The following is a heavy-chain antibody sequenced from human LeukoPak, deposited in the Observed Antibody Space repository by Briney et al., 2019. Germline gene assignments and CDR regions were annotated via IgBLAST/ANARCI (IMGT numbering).Heavy chain of an antibody. Sequence: SSVKVSCKASGGTFSSYAISWVRQAPGQGLEWMGGIFPFFGTANYAQKFQGRVTITADESTSTAYMELSSLRSEDTAVYYCARGERTISYLADDRYYYYYYMDVWGKGTTVTVSS. V-gene: IGHV1-69*01. J-gene: IGHJ6*03. CDR1: GGTFSSYA. D-gene: IGHD3-3*01. CDR3: ARGERTISYLADDRYYYYYYMDV. CDR2: IFPFFGTA.